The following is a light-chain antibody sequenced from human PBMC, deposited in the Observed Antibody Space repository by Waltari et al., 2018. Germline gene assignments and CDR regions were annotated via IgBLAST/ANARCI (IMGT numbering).Light chain of an antibody. V-gene: IGKV3-20*01. CDR1: QTVSTIA. CDR2: STY. CDR3: QQYDGIVVT. J-gene: IGKJ4*01. Sequence: EIVLTQYPGTLSLSPGDRATLSCRASQTVSTIALSWYQQKPGQAPRVLIYSTYNRATDILDRFRGSGSGTDFTLTINRLAPEDFARYYCQQYDGIVVTFGGGTKVEI.